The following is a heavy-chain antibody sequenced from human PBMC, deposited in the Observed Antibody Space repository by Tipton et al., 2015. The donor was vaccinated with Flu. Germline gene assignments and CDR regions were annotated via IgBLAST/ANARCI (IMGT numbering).Heavy chain of an antibody. CDR3: ARGGLAPGEY. J-gene: IGHJ4*02. CDR2: IKPDESER. D-gene: IGHD3-16*01. Sequence: SLRLSCAASGFNFGDYWMAWVRQAPGKGLEWVANIKPDESERYYVDSVKGRFTISRDNARNSLSLQMDGLRVEDTAVYYCARGGLAPGEYWGQGTLVTVSS. V-gene: IGHV3-7*01. CDR1: GFNFGDYW.